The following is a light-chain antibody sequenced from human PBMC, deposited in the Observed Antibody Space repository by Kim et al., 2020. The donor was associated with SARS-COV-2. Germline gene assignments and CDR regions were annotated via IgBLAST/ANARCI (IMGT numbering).Light chain of an antibody. CDR3: QQRSNWPLT. CDR2: DAS. V-gene: IGKV3-11*01. Sequence: LSPGERAPLPCRASQSVSSYLAWYQQKPGQAPRLLIYDASNRATGIPARFSGSGSGTDFTLTISSLEPEDFAVYYCQQRSNWPLTFGGGTKVEIK. CDR1: QSVSSY. J-gene: IGKJ4*01.